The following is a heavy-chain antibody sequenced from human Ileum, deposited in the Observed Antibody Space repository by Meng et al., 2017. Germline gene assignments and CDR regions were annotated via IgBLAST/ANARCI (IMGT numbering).Heavy chain of an antibody. D-gene: IGHD3-16*01. J-gene: IGHJ4*02. Sequence: GRCLRLSCAASEFSFSSYWLSWVRQAPGKGLEWVANIKQDGREGYYVDSVTGRFTICRDNAKNSLYLQMNNLRTADTAVYYCAREGREGGHYDYWGQGTLVTVSS. CDR2: IKQDGREG. CDR3: AREGREGGHYDY. V-gene: IGHV3-7*01. CDR1: EFSFSSYW.